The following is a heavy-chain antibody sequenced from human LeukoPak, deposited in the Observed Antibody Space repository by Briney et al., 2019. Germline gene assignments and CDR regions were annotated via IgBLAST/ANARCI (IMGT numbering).Heavy chain of an antibody. D-gene: IGHD6-19*01. CDR1: GFTFSSYE. V-gene: IGHV3-48*03. J-gene: IGHJ4*02. Sequence: GGSLRLSCAASGFTFSSYEMNWVRQAPGKGLEWVSYISSSGSTIYYADSVKGRFTISRDNAKNSLYLQMNSLRAEDTAVYYCARGTAGTIFAYDYWGQGTLVTVSS. CDR2: ISSSGSTI. CDR3: ARGTAGTIFAYDY.